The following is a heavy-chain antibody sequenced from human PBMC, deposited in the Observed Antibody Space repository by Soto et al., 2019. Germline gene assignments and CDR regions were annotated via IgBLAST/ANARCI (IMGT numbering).Heavy chain of an antibody. J-gene: IGHJ6*02. CDR2: ISGSGGST. D-gene: IGHD3-22*01. V-gene: IGHV3-23*01. Sequence: EVQLLESGGGLVQPGGSLRLSCAASGFTFSTYAMIWVRQAPGKGLEWVSAISGSGGSTYHADSVKGRFTISRDNSKNTLYLQMNSLRAEDTALYYCAKGDRTYYYYGMDVWGQGTTVTVSS. CDR3: AKGDRTYYYYGMDV. CDR1: GFTFSTYA.